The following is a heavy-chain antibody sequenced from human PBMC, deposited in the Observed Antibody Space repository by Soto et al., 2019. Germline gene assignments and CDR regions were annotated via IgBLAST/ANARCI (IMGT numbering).Heavy chain of an antibody. CDR3: AKGRYYYDTSGPTFEY. J-gene: IGHJ4*02. CDR2: ISGSGGTS. CDR1: GFTFSSYT. D-gene: IGHD3-22*01. V-gene: IGHV3-23*01. Sequence: PXGSLIRTCAALGFTFSSYTLSWVRQAPGKGLEWVSSISGSGGTSYYADSVKGRFTLSRDNSKNTLYLQINSLRAEDTAVYYCAKGRYYYDTSGPTFEYWGQGTLVTVSS.